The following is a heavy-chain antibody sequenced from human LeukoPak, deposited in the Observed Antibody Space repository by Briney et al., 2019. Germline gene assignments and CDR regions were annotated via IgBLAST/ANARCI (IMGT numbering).Heavy chain of an antibody. CDR3: VRGNSSAWYPFDY. CDR1: GFTFSKAW. V-gene: IGHV3-72*01. Sequence: GGSLRLSCAASGFTFSKAWMSWVRQSPGKGLEWVGRSGNKANGYTTEYAASVKGRFTISRDDSKNSLFLQMNSLRIEDTAVYYCVRGNSSAWYPFDYWGQGSLVTVSS. D-gene: IGHD6-19*01. CDR2: SGNKANGYTT. J-gene: IGHJ4*02.